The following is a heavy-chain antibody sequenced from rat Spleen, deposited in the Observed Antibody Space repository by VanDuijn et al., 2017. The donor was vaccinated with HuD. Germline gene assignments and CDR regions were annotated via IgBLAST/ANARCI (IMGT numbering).Heavy chain of an antibody. CDR2: ISSGGGDT. V-gene: IGHV5-25*01. D-gene: IGHD1-10*01. J-gene: IGHJ3*01. Sequence: EVQLVESGGGLVQPGRSLKLSCAASGFTFSTFPMAWVRQAPKMGLEWVASISSGGGDTYYPDSVRGRFTIPRDNAKSTLYLQMDSLRSEDTASYYCASHGLYNNYGWFAYWGQGTLVTVSS. CDR3: ASHGLYNNYGWFAY. CDR1: GFTFSTFP.